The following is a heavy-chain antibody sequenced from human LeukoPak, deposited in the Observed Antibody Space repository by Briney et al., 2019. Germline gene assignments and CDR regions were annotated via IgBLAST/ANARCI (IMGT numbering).Heavy chain of an antibody. CDR3: ARFMNYYDSSGYYYVNFDY. J-gene: IGHJ4*02. Sequence: GGSLRLSCAASGFTFSDYTMNWVRQAPGKGLEWVSSINGGSSYIFYADSVRGRFTISRDNAKTSLYLQMNSLRAEDTAVYYCARFMNYYDSSGYYYVNFDYWGQGTLVTVSS. CDR2: INGGSSYI. V-gene: IGHV3-21*01. D-gene: IGHD3-22*01. CDR1: GFTFSDYT.